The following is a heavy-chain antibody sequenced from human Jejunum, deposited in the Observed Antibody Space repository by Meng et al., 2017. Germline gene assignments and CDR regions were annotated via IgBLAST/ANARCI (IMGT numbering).Heavy chain of an antibody. CDR2: ISPHSGGT. J-gene: IGHJ5*02. CDR1: GYTFTASS. Sequence: QGQLVQFGAEGKEPGASVKVTCTASGYTFTASSLNWVRQAPGQGLEWMGRISPHSGGTDYAQNFQGRVTLTRDTSISTAYMQMSGLTSDDTAVYYCARDPGLDRWGRGTLVTVSS. V-gene: IGHV1-2*06. CDR3: ARDPGLDR.